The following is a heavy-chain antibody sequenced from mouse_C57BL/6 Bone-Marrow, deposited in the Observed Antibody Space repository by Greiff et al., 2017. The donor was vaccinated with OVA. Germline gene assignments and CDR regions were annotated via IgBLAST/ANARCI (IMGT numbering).Heavy chain of an antibody. Sequence: VQLQQSGPELVKPGASVKIPCKASGYTFTDYNMDWVKQSHGKSLEWIGDINPNNGGTNYNQKFKGKATLTVDKSSSTAYMELRSLTSEDTAVYYCARGRKYYYGDYWGQGTTLTVSS. J-gene: IGHJ2*01. V-gene: IGHV1-18*01. CDR2: INPNNGGT. D-gene: IGHD5-1-1*01. CDR3: ARGRKYYYGDY. CDR1: GYTFTDYN.